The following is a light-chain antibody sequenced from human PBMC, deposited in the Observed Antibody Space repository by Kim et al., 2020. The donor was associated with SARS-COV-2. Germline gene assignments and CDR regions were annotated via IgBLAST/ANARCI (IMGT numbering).Light chain of an antibody. J-gene: IGLJ1*01. V-gene: IGLV3-1*01. CDR3: QAWDSSTVYV. Sequence: VSQGQTASITFSGDKLGDKYACWYQQKPGQSPVLGIYQDSKRPSGIPERFSGSNSGNTATLAVSGTQAMDGADYYCQAWDSSTVYVFGAGTKVTVL. CDR1: KLGDKY. CDR2: QDS.